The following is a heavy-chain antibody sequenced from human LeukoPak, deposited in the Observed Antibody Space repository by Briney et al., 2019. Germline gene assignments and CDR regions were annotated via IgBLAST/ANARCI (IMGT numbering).Heavy chain of an antibody. CDR3: AKDGGYNYGNDY. Sequence: ASVKVSCKASGYTFTGYYTHWVRQAPGQGLEWMGWINPNSGGPNYAQRFQGRVTMTRDTSISTAYMELSSLTSDDTAVYYCAKDGGYNYGNDYWGQGTLVTVSS. J-gene: IGHJ4*02. V-gene: IGHV1-2*02. CDR1: GYTFTGYY. D-gene: IGHD5-18*01. CDR2: INPNSGGP.